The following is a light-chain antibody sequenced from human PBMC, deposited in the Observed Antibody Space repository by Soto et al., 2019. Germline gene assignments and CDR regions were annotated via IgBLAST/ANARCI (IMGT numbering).Light chain of an antibody. V-gene: IGLV2-8*01. Sequence: QSALTQPPSASGSPGQSVTISCTGTSSDVGAYNYVSWYQQHPGKAPKLMIYEVNKRPSGVPDRFSGSKSGNTASLTVSGLQAEDEADYYCSSYADRSFVFGTVTKLTVL. CDR1: SSDVGAYNY. J-gene: IGLJ1*01. CDR3: SSYADRSFV. CDR2: EVN.